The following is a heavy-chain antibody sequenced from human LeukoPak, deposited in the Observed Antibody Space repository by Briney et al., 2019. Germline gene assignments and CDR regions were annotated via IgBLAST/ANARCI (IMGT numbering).Heavy chain of an antibody. D-gene: IGHD6-19*01. CDR1: GFTFSSYS. J-gene: IGHJ4*02. V-gene: IGHV3-21*01. Sequence: GGSLRLSCAASGFTFSSYSMNWVRQAPGKGLEWVSSISSSSSYIYYADSVKGRFTISRDNAKNSLYLQMNSLRAEDTAVYYCARGSRSKYSSGWYNDYWGQGTLVTVSS. CDR2: ISSSSSYI. CDR3: ARGSRSKYSSGWYNDY.